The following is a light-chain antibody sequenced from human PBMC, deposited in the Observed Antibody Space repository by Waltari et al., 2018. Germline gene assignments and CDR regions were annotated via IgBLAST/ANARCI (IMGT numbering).Light chain of an antibody. J-gene: IGKJ2*01. CDR2: DAT. Sequence: DIQVTQSPSSLSASVGHTVTITCQATQDISNYLNWYQQRPGKAPKVLIYDATLLKIGVPSRFSGSGSGTDFTFAITSLQPEDAATYYCQHFDNLLFTFGQGTKLEI. V-gene: IGKV1-33*01. CDR1: QDISNY. CDR3: QHFDNLLFT.